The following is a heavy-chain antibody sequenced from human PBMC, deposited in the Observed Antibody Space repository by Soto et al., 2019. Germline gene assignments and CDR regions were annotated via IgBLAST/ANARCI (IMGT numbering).Heavy chain of an antibody. V-gene: IGHV4-30-4*01. Sequence: SETLSLTCTVSGGSISSGDYYWSWIRQPPGKGLEWIGYIYYSGSTYYNPSLKSRVTISVDTSKNQFSLKLSSVTAADTAVYYCAREPDFWSGYGEWGQGTLVTVSS. D-gene: IGHD3-3*01. J-gene: IGHJ4*02. CDR3: AREPDFWSGYGE. CDR2: IYYSGST. CDR1: GGSISSGDYY.